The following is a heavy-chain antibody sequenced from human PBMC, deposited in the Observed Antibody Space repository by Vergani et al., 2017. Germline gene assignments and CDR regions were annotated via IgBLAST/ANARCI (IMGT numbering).Heavy chain of an antibody. D-gene: IGHD2-2*01. CDR1: GGSISSGGYY. CDR2: IYYSGST. V-gene: IGHV4-31*03. J-gene: IGHJ6*03. Sequence: QVQLQESGPGLVKPSQTLSLTCTVSGGSISSGGYYWSWIRQHPGKGLEWIGYIYYSGSTYYNPSLKSRVTISVDTSKNQFSLKLSSVTAADTAVYYCARAGYCSSTSCQYYYYYYMDVWGKGTTVTVSS. CDR3: ARAGYCSSTSCQYYYYYYMDV.